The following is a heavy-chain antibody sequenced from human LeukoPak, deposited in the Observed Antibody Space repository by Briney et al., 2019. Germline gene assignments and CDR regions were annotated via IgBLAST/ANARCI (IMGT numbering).Heavy chain of an antibody. V-gene: IGHV3-7*01. J-gene: IGHJ4*02. Sequence: GGSLRLSCTASGFTFSSYWMSWVRQAPGKGLEWVANIKQDGSERDYVDSVKGRFTISRDNAKNSLYLQMDSLRAEGTAMYYCARDYGYYDYVWGSFRPALFDYWGQGTLVAVSS. D-gene: IGHD3-16*02. CDR2: IKQDGSER. CDR1: GFTFSSYW. CDR3: ARDYGYYDYVWGSFRPALFDY.